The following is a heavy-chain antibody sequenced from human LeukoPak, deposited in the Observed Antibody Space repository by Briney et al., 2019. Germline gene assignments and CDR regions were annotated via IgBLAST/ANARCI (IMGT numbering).Heavy chain of an antibody. V-gene: IGHV1-2*02. D-gene: IGHD3-10*01. CDR1: GFTFTGYY. Sequence: RASVTVSCKASGFTFTGYYMHWVRQAPGQGLEWMGWINPNSGGTNYAQKFQDRVTMTRDTSISTAYMELSGLRSDDTAIYYCARVLGVITPEFGWGMWFDPWGQGTLVTVSS. CDR2: INPNSGGT. J-gene: IGHJ5*02. CDR3: ARVLGVITPEFGWGMWFDP.